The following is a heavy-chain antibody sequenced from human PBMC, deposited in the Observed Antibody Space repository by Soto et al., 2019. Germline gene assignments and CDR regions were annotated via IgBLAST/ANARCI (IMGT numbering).Heavy chain of an antibody. Sequence: QVQLVQSGAEVKKPGASVKVSCKASGYTFTSYDINWVRQATGQGLEWMGWMNPNSGNTGYAQKFQGRGTMTRNTSISTSYMELSSLRSEDTAVYYCARAREYYYGMDVWGQGTTVTVSS. CDR3: ARAREYYYGMDV. CDR1: GYTFTSYD. V-gene: IGHV1-8*01. CDR2: MNPNSGNT. J-gene: IGHJ6*02.